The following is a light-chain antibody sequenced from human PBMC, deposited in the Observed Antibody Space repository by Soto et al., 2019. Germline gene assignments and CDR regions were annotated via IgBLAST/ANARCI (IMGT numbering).Light chain of an antibody. J-gene: IGKJ1*01. CDR2: GAS. CDR3: QQYENSPRT. Sequence: IVLTQSPGTLSLSPGERATLSCRASQSVNSNLAWYQQRPGQRPRVLLYGASSRVTGIPDRFSGSGSGTDFTLTISRLEPEDFAVYYCQQYENSPRTVGQGTKVEI. V-gene: IGKV3-20*01. CDR1: QSVNSN.